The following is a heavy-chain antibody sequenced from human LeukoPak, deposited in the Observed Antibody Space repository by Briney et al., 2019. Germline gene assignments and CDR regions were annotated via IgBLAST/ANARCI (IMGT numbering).Heavy chain of an antibody. V-gene: IGHV4-34*01. CDR3: ARARGTEAIDY. D-gene: IGHD6-25*01. CDR2: INHSGST. CDR1: GGSISNYY. Sequence: SETLSLTCTVSGGSISNYYWSWIRQPPGKGLEWIGEINHSGSTNYNPSLESRVTVSVDTSKNQFSLKVTSLTAADTGVYYCARARGTEAIDYWGQGTPVTVSS. J-gene: IGHJ4*02.